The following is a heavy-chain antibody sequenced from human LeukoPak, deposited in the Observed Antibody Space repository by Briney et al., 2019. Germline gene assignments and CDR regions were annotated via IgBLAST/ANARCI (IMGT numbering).Heavy chain of an antibody. V-gene: IGHV4-39*07. J-gene: IGHJ4*02. CDR1: GGSISSSSYY. CDR3: ARGRNVDTAMVDY. CDR2: INYSGST. D-gene: IGHD5-18*01. Sequence: SETLSLTCTVSGGSISSSSYYWSWIRQPPGKGLEWIGEINYSGSTNYNPSLKSRVTILVDTSKKQLSLKLTSVTAADTAVYYCARGRNVDTAMVDYWGQGTLVTVSS.